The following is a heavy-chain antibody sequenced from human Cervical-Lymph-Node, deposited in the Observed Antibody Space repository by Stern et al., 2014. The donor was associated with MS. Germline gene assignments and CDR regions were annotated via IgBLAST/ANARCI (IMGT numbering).Heavy chain of an antibody. J-gene: IGHJ6*02. CDR2: ISAYNGNT. CDR1: GYTFTSYG. CDR3: ARVRTTVTSYYYYGMDV. D-gene: IGHD4-17*01. V-gene: IGHV1-18*01. Sequence: QVQLVQSGAEVKKPGASVKVSCKASGYTFTSYGISWVRQAPGQGLEWMGWISAYNGNTNSAQKVQGRVTMTTDTSTSTAYMELRSLRSDDTAVYYCARVRTTVTSYYYYGMDVWGQGTTVTVSS.